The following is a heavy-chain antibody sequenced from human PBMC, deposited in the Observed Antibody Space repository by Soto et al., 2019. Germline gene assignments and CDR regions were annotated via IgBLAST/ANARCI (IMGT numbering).Heavy chain of an antibody. CDR2: IYYSGST. CDR1: GGSISSSSYY. D-gene: IGHD3-9*01. V-gene: IGHV4-39*01. J-gene: IGHJ4*02. CDR3: ASAADYDILTGYYLGPSPFDY. Sequence: PSETLSLTCTVSGGSISSSSYYWGWIRQPPGKGLEWIGSIYYSGSTYYNPSLKSRVTISVDTSKNQFSLKLSSVTAADTAVYYCASAADYDILTGYYLGPSPFDYWGQGTLVTVSS.